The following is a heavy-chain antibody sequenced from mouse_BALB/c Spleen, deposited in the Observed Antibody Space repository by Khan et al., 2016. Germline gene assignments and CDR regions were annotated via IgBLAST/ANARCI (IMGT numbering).Heavy chain of an antibody. Sequence: EVQLVETGGGLVQPKGSLKLSCAASGFTFNTNAMNWVRQAPGKGLEWVARIRSKSNNYATYYADSVKDRFTISRDDSQSILYLQMNNLKTEDTAMNSCVRDFYYCGRGGCFDVWGAGTTVTVSS. D-gene: IGHD1-1*01. CDR2: IRSKSNNYAT. CDR3: VRDFYYCGRGGCFDV. V-gene: IGHV10S3*01. CDR1: GFTFNTNA. J-gene: IGHJ1*01.